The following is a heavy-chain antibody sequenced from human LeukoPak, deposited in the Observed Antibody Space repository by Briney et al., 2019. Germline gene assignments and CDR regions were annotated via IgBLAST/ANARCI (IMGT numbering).Heavy chain of an antibody. CDR2: ITGSGGST. D-gene: IGHD3-22*01. CDR1: GFTFSIHG. J-gene: IGHJ4*02. Sequence: GGSLRLSCAASGFTFSIHGMNWVRKGPGKGLEWVSGITGSGGSTYYADSVKGRFTISRDNSKNTLYLQMNSLRAEDTAVYYCAKAAGPKYYYDSSGYYADYWGQGTLVTVSS. V-gene: IGHV3-23*01. CDR3: AKAAGPKYYYDSSGYYADY.